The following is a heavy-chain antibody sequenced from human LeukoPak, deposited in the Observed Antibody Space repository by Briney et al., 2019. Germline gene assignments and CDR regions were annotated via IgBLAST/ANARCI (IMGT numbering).Heavy chain of an antibody. J-gene: IGHJ4*02. D-gene: IGHD3-22*01. CDR3: ARGYDSSAYYPFNY. Sequence: SGTLSLTCAVYGGSFSGYYWSWIRQSPGRGLEWIGYISDSGSTNYNPSLKSRVTISVDTSKNQFSLMLSSVTAADTAVYYCARGYDSSAYYPFNYWGQGTLVTVSS. CDR2: ISDSGST. CDR1: GGSFSGYY. V-gene: IGHV4-59*01.